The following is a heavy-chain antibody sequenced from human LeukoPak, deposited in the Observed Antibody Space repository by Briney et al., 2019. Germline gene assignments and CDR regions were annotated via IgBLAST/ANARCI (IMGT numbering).Heavy chain of an antibody. CDR1: GFTFSSYG. J-gene: IGHJ4*02. CDR2: IWYDGSNK. CDR3: ARGPLIFNIAVAGIPPPTEYYFDY. Sequence: GGSLRLSCAASGFTFSSYGMHWVRQAPGKGLEWVAVIWYDGSNKYYADSVKGRFTISRDNSKNTLYLQMNSLRAEDTAVYYCARGPLIFNIAVAGIPPPTEYYFDYWGQGTLVTVSS. V-gene: IGHV3-33*01. D-gene: IGHD6-19*01.